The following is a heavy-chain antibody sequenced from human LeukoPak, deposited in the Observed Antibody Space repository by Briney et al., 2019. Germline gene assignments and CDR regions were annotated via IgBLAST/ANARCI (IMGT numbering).Heavy chain of an antibody. D-gene: IGHD3-10*01. CDR3: AREGGYYGSGKDLDDAFDI. J-gene: IGHJ3*02. Sequence: ASVKVSCKASGYTFTSYDINWVRQATGQGLEWMGWMNPNSGNTGYAQKFQGRVTMTRNTPISTAYMELSSLRSEDTAVYYCAREGGYYGSGKDLDDAFDIWGQGTMVTVSS. CDR1: GYTFTSYD. CDR2: MNPNSGNT. V-gene: IGHV1-8*01.